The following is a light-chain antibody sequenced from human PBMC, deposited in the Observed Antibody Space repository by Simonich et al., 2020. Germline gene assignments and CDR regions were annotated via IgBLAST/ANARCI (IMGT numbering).Light chain of an antibody. CDR1: QSFSSW. V-gene: IGKV1-5*03. J-gene: IGKJ2*01. Sequence: DIQMTQSPSTLSASVGDRVTITCRASQSFSSWLAWYQQKPGKAPKRLIYKASSLESGVPSRFSGSGSGTEFTLTISSLQPDDFATYYCQQYNSYSRYTFGQGTKLEIK. CDR2: KAS. CDR3: QQYNSYSRYT.